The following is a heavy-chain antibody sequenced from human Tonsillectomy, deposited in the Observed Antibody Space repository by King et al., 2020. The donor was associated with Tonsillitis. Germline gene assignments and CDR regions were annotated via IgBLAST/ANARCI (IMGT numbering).Heavy chain of an antibody. D-gene: IGHD5-18*01. J-gene: IGHJ4*02. CDR1: GFTVSSNY. V-gene: IGHV3-53*01. CDR2: IYSGGST. Sequence: VQLVESGGGLIQPGGSLRLSCAASGFTVSSNYMSWVRPAPGKGLEWVSVIYSGGSTYYADSVKGRFTISRDNSKNTLYLQMNSLRAEDTAVYYCASDRGGYNNGNTYYFAYWGQGTLVTVSS. CDR3: ASDRGGYNNGNTYYFAY.